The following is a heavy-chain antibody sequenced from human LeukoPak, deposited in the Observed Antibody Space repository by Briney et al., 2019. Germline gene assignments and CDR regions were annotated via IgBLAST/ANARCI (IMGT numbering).Heavy chain of an antibody. Sequence: GGSLRLSCAASGFTFSSYAMHWVRQAPGKGLEWVASINQDASEKYYVDSVKGRFTISRDNAKNSLYLHMNSLRVEDTALYYCARDGNGGRIHPYYYYYMDVWGKGTTVTVSS. CDR2: INQDASEK. J-gene: IGHJ6*03. D-gene: IGHD1-1*01. V-gene: IGHV3-7*03. CDR1: GFTFSSYA. CDR3: ARDGNGGRIHPYYYYYMDV.